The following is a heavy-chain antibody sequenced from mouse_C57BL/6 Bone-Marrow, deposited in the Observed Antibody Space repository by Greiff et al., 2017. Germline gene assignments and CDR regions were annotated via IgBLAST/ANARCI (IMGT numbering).Heavy chain of an antibody. CDR1: GFNIKDDY. CDR2: IDPENGDT. Sequence: EVKLVESGAELVRPGASVKLSCTASGFNIKDDYMHWVKQRPEQGLEWIGWIDPENGDTEYASKFQGKATITADTSSNTAYLQLSSLTAEDTAVYYCTTGGYLDYGGQGTTLTVSS. V-gene: IGHV14-4*01. D-gene: IGHD1-1*02. CDR3: TTGGYLDY. J-gene: IGHJ2*01.